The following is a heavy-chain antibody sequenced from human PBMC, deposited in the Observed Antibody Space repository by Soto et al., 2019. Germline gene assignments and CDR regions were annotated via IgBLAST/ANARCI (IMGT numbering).Heavy chain of an antibody. D-gene: IGHD6-13*01. CDR3: ARGDIAAETFFYYYGMDL. Sequence: QLVESGGGLVQPGGSLRLSCAASGFTLNNYWMHWVRQAPGMGLVWVSRINGDATSTSYADSVKGRFTISRDNARNTLYLQMNTLRAEDTALYYCARGDIAAETFFYYYGMDLWGQGNTVTVSS. V-gene: IGHV3-74*01. CDR2: INGDATST. J-gene: IGHJ6*02. CDR1: GFTLNNYW.